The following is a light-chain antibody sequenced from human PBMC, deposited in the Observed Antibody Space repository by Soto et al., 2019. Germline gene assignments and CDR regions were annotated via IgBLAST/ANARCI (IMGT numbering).Light chain of an antibody. V-gene: IGKV3-15*01. CDR2: GAS. Sequence: EIVLTQSPGTLSLSPGERATLSCRASQSVSSNLAWYQQKPGQAPRLLISGASTRATGIPARFSGSGSGTEFTLTISSLQSEDIAVYYCQQYNNWPPWTFGQGTKVDIK. CDR3: QQYNNWPPWT. CDR1: QSVSSN. J-gene: IGKJ1*01.